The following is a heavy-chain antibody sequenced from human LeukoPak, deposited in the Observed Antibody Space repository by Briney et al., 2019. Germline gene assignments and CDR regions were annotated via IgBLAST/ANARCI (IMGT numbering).Heavy chain of an antibody. CDR1: GFKFDDYA. Sequence: GGSLRLSCEASGFKFDDYAMTWVRQGPGKGLEWVSGIDWRGANTGYADSVKGRFTISRDNAKSSLYLQMNSLRAEDTAVYYCATIMTTVTTPDYWGQGTLVTVSS. V-gene: IGHV3-20*04. CDR2: IDWRGANT. D-gene: IGHD4-17*01. CDR3: ATIMTTVTTPDY. J-gene: IGHJ4*02.